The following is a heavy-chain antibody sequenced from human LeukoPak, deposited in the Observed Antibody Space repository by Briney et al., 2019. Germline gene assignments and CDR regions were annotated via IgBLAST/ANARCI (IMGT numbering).Heavy chain of an antibody. J-gene: IGHJ4*02. D-gene: IGHD4-17*01. Sequence: PGGSLRLSCAASGFTFSSYAMHWVRQAPGKGLEYVSAISSNGGSTYYANSVKGRFTISRDNSKNTLYLQMNSLRAEDTAIYYCARVLWNGDYPRFDYWGQGTLVTVSS. V-gene: IGHV3-64*01. CDR1: GFTFSSYA. CDR3: ARVLWNGDYPRFDY. CDR2: ISSNGGST.